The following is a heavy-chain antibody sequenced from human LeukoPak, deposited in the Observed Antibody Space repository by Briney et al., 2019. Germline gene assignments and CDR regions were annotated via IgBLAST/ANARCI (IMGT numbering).Heavy chain of an antibody. CDR3: ARGNNIAARLNYYYYYMDV. Sequence: ASVKVSCKASGYTFTSYDINWVRQATGQGLEWMGWMNPNSGNTGYAQKFQGRVTMTRNTSISTAYMELSSLRSEDTAVYYCARGNNIAARLNYYYYYMDVWGKGTTVTVSS. D-gene: IGHD6-6*01. J-gene: IGHJ6*03. CDR1: GYTFTSYD. CDR2: MNPNSGNT. V-gene: IGHV1-8*01.